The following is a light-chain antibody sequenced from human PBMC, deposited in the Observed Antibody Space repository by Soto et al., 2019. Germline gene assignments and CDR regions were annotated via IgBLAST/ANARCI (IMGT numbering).Light chain of an antibody. Sequence: QSALTQPASVSGSPGQSITISCTGTSSDIGGYNYVSWYQQHPGKAPKLMIYEVSNWPSGVSNRFSGSKSGNTASLTISGLQAEDEADYYCSSFRSTTTLFGGGTKLTVL. J-gene: IGLJ2*01. CDR1: SSDIGGYNY. V-gene: IGLV2-14*01. CDR2: EVS. CDR3: SSFRSTTTL.